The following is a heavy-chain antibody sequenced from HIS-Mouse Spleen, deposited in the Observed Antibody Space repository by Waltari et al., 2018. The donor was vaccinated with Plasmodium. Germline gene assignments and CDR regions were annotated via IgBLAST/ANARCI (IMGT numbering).Heavy chain of an antibody. V-gene: IGHV4-39*01. CDR1: GGSISSSSYY. CDR2: IYYSGST. CDR3: ARRGGSYYYFDY. D-gene: IGHD1-26*01. Sequence: QLQLQESGPGLVKPSETLSLTCTVPGGSISSSSYYWGWIRQPPGKGLEWIGSIYYSGSTSYTPSLKSRVTISVDTSKNQFSRKLSSVTAADTAVYYCARRGGSYYYFDYWGQGTLVTVSS. J-gene: IGHJ4*02.